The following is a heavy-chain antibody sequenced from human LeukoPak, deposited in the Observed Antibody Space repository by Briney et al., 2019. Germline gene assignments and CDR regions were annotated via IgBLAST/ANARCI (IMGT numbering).Heavy chain of an antibody. CDR3: ARDARIAAAGIVY. CDR2: INPSGGST. V-gene: IGHV1-46*01. CDR1: GYTFTSYY. J-gene: IGHJ4*02. D-gene: IGHD6-13*01. Sequence: ASVKVSCKASGYTFTSYYMHWMRQAPGQGLEWMGIINPSGGSTSYAQKFQGRVTMTRDMSTSTVYMELSSLRSEDTAVYYCARDARIAAAGIVYWGQGTLVTVSS.